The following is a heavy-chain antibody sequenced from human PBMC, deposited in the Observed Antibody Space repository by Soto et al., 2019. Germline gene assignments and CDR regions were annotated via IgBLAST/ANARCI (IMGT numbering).Heavy chain of an antibody. Sequence: QVQLVQSGAEVKKPGASVKVSCKASGYTFTSYGISWVRQAPGQGLEWMGWISAYNGNTNYAQKLQGRVTMTTDTSTSTAYRELRSLRSDDTAVYYCARAEYYDFWSGYVVGAFDIWGQGTMVTVSS. CDR2: ISAYNGNT. D-gene: IGHD3-3*01. J-gene: IGHJ3*02. V-gene: IGHV1-18*01. CDR1: GYTFTSYG. CDR3: ARAEYYDFWSGYVVGAFDI.